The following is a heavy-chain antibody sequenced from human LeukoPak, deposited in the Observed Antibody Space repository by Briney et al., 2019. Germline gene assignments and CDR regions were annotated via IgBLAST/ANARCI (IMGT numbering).Heavy chain of an antibody. V-gene: IGHV3-23*01. CDR2: ISGSGGST. Sequence: PGGSLRLSFAASGFPFSSYAMSWVRRAPGKGLEWVSAISGSGGSTYYADSVKGRFTISRDNSKNTLYLQMNSLRAEDTAVYYCAKGSDSSGLYPFDYWGQGTLVTVSS. D-gene: IGHD3-22*01. CDR1: GFPFSSYA. J-gene: IGHJ4*02. CDR3: AKGSDSSGLYPFDY.